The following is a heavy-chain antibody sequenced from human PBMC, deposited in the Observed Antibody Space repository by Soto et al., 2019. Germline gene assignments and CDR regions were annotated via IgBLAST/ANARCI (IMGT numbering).Heavy chain of an antibody. CDR3: AKELFGSGSYYTYGMDV. Sequence: GGSLRLSCAASGFTFDDYAMHWVRQAPGEGLEWVSLISWDGGSTYYADSVKGRFTISRDNSKNSLYLQMNRLRAEDTALYYCAKELFGSGSYYTYGMDVWGQGKTVTVSS. D-gene: IGHD3-10*01. J-gene: IGHJ6*02. V-gene: IGHV3-43D*03. CDR1: GFTFDDYA. CDR2: ISWDGGST.